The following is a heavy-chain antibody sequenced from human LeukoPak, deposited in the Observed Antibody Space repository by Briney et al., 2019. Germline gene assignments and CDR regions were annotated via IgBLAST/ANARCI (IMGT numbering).Heavy chain of an antibody. V-gene: IGHV3-30*04. Sequence: GGSLRLSCAASGFTFSTYAIHWVRQAPGKGLEWVAVISFDGVNTFYADSVKGRFTISRDNSKNTLYLQMNSLRAEDTAVYYCARGVGSYSGYYFDYWGQGTLVTVSS. J-gene: IGHJ4*02. CDR3: ARGVGSYSGYYFDY. CDR2: ISFDGVNT. CDR1: GFTFSTYA. D-gene: IGHD1-26*01.